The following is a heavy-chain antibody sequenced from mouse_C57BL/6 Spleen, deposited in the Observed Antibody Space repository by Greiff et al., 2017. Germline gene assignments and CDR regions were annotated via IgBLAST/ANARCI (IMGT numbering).Heavy chain of an antibody. V-gene: IGHV1-54*01. CDR1: GYAFTNYL. J-gene: IGHJ4*01. Sequence: VQLQQSGAELVRPGTSVKVSCKASGYAFTNYLIEWVKQRPGQGLEWIGVINPGSGGTNYNEKFKGKATLTADKSSSTAYMQLSSLTSADSAVYFCARRRLRAMDYWGQGTSVTVSS. CDR2: INPGSGGT. CDR3: ARRRLRAMDY. D-gene: IGHD2-4*01.